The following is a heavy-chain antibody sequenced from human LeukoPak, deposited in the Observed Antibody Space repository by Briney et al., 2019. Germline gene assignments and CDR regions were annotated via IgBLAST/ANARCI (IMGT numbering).Heavy chain of an antibody. CDR2: IIDVGDT. J-gene: IGHJ4*02. CDR1: GFTLNEHA. V-gene: IGHV3-23*01. D-gene: IGHD3-10*01. Sequence: PGGSLRLSCAVSGFTLNEHAVSWVRQAPGKGLEWVSAIIDVGDTYYADSVKGRFAISTDNSKNTLYLQMNSLRVEDTAVYFCAARKVRGVWFYLDYWGQGTLVTVSS. CDR3: AARKVRGVWFYLDY.